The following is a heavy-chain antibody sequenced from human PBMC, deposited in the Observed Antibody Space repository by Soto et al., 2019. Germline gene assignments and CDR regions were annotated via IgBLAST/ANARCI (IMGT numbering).Heavy chain of an antibody. J-gene: IGHJ6*02. CDR1: GFTFSTYD. CDR3: VRDPSGHGMDV. D-gene: IGHD3-10*01. CDR2: IGKGGDT. V-gene: IGHV3-13*01. Sequence: PGGSLRLSCVASGFTFSTYDMQWVRQVTGKGLEWVSSIGKGGDTHYADSVRGRFTISRENAKNSLYLQMNSLRAGDSAVYSCVRDPSGHGMDVWGQGTTVTVSS.